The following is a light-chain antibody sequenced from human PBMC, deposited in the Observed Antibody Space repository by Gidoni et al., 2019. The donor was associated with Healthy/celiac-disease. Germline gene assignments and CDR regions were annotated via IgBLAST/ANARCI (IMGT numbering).Light chain of an antibody. CDR1: SLRSYY. J-gene: IGLJ2*01. Sequence: SSELTQDPAVSVALAQTVRITCQGDSLRSYYASWYQQKPGQAPVLVIYGKNNRPSGIPDRVSGSSSGNTASLTITGAQAEDEADYYCNSRDSSGNHEFGGGTKLTVL. V-gene: IGLV3-19*01. CDR3: NSRDSSGNHE. CDR2: GKN.